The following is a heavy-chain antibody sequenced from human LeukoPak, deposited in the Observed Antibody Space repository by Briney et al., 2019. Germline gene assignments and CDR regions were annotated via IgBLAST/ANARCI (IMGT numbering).Heavy chain of an antibody. J-gene: IGHJ4*02. CDR1: GGSMSTYY. D-gene: IGHD5-12*01. V-gene: IGHV4-59*01. CDR2: IYHSGST. CDR3: ARDPGYSGYVGGNDY. Sequence: SETLSLTCTVSGGSMSTYYWSWIRQPPGKGLEWIGYIYHSGSTNYNPSLKSRVTISVDTSKNHFSLKLSSVTAADTAVYYCARDPGYSGYVGGNDYWGQGTLVTVSS.